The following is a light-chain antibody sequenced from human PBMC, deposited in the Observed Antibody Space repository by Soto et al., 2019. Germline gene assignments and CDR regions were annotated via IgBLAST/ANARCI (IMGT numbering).Light chain of an antibody. Sequence: DIQMTQSPSSLSASVGDRVTITCRASQHIRSYLNWYQQKPGKAPQLLIYATSSLQTGVPSRFSASGSGRDFSCVISDLQPEDSATNYCQQGYSSRWTSGRGTKVYIK. CDR1: QHIRSY. J-gene: IGKJ1*01. V-gene: IGKV1-39*01. CDR2: ATS. CDR3: QQGYSSRWT.